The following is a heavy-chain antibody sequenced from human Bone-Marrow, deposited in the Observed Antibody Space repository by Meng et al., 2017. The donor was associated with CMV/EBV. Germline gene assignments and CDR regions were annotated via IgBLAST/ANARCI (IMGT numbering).Heavy chain of an antibody. Sequence: GESLKISCAASGFTFSSYSMNWVRQAPGKGLEWVSSISSSSSYIYYADSVKGRFTISRDNAKNSLYLQMNSLRAEDTAVYYCARPYDFWSGLPPFYCGQGTLVTVSS. V-gene: IGHV3-21*01. J-gene: IGHJ4*02. CDR3: ARPYDFWSGLPPFY. CDR1: GFTFSSYS. D-gene: IGHD3-3*01. CDR2: ISSSSSYI.